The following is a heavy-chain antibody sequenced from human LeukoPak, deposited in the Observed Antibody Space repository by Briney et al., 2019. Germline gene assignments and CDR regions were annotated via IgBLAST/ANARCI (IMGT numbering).Heavy chain of an antibody. V-gene: IGHV4-38-2*02. J-gene: IGHJ4*02. D-gene: IGHD6-13*01. Sequence: SETLSLTCTVSGYSISSGYYWGWIGQPPGKGLGWMGRIYHSGSTYYNPSLRSRVTISVETSKKQSSLSLGSVTDADTAVYYCARIIADVDYWGQGTLVTVSS. CDR2: IYHSGST. CDR1: GYSISSGYY. CDR3: ARIIADVDY.